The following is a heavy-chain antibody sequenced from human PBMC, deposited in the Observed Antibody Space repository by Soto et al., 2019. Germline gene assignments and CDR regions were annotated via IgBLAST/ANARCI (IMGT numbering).Heavy chain of an antibody. CDR3: ARFCSGGACYPSHYFYAMDV. CDR2: ISGSSSPI. D-gene: IGHD2-15*01. J-gene: IGHJ6*02. V-gene: IGHV3-48*02. Sequence: GGSLRLSCAASGFPFSTYGMNWVRLAPGKGLEWISYISGSSSPIYYADSVKGRFTISRDNAKNSLFLQMNSLRDEDTAVYYCARFCSGGACYPSHYFYAMDVWGQGTTVTVSS. CDR1: GFPFSTYG.